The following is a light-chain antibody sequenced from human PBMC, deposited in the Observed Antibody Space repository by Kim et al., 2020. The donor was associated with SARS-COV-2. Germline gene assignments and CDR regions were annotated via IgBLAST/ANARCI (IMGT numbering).Light chain of an antibody. CDR2: SHD. Sequence: GQRFTISCSGSSSNIVSNNVNWYHQRPGTAPKLLVYSHDRRPSGVPDRFSDSRSGTSASLTISGLQSEDEADYYCAAWDDSLNGLVFGTGTKVTVL. J-gene: IGLJ1*01. CDR1: SSNIVSNN. V-gene: IGLV1-44*01. CDR3: AAWDDSLNGLV.